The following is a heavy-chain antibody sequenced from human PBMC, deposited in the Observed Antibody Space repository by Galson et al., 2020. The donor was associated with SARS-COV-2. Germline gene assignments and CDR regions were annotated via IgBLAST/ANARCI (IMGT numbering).Heavy chain of an antibody. CDR1: GFTFSSYA. Sequence: GGSLRLSCAASGFTFSSYAMHWVRQAPGKGLEWVAVISYDGSNKYHADSVKGRFTISRDNSKNTLYLQMNSLRAEDTAVYYCARDRGGYDFFDYWGQGTLVTVSS. CDR2: ISYDGSNK. D-gene: IGHD5-12*01. V-gene: IGHV3-30*04. J-gene: IGHJ4*02. CDR3: ARDRGGYDFFDY.